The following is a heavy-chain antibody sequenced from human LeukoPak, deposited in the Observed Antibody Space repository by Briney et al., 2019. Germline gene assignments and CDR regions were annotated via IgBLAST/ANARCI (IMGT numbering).Heavy chain of an antibody. V-gene: IGHV4-34*01. Sequence: SETLSLTCAVYGGSFSGYYWSWIRQPPGKGLEWIGEINHSGSTNYNPSLKSRVTISVDTSKNQFSLKLSSVTAADTAVYYCARVMITFGGVIVKAYYYYGMDVWGQGTTVTVSS. CDR2: INHSGST. CDR1: GGSFSGYY. J-gene: IGHJ6*02. CDR3: ARVMITFGGVIVKAYYYYGMDV. D-gene: IGHD3-16*02.